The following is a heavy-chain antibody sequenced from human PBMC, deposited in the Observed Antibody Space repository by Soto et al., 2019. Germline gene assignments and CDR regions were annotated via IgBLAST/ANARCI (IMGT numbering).Heavy chain of an antibody. V-gene: IGHV4-30-4*01. D-gene: IGHD3-16*01. CDR1: GGSTSSDNY. CDR3: AREGGESSDGLYYIDS. Sequence: SETLSLTCTVSGGSTSSDNYWSWIRQPPGKGLEWIGHIYYSGNTDYNPSLKRRLAISIDTTKNQFSLKLSSVTAADPAVYFCAREGGESSDGLYYIDSWGQGSLVTVSS. CDR2: IYYSGNT. J-gene: IGHJ4*02.